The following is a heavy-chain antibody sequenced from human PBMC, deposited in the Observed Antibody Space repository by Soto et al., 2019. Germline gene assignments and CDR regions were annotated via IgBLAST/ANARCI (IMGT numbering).Heavy chain of an antibody. D-gene: IGHD3-3*01. CDR3: ARRGGHYDFWSGYRGYYHYGMDV. Sequence: ASVKISCKASGYTFTSYDINWVRQATGQGLEWMGWMNPNSGNTGYAQKFQGRVTMTRNTSISTAYMELSSLRSEDTAVYYCARRGGHYDFWSGYRGYYHYGMDVWGQGTTVTVSS. CDR2: MNPNSGNT. J-gene: IGHJ6*02. V-gene: IGHV1-8*01. CDR1: GYTFTSYD.